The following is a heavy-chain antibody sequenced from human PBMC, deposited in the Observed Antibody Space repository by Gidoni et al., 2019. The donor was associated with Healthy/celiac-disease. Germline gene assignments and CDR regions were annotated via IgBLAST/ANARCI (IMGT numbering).Heavy chain of an antibody. J-gene: IGHJ3*02. Sequence: QVQLVESGGGVVQPGASLRLSCAASGFTFSSYGMHWVRQAPGKGLEWVAVIRYNGSKEYYADYVKGRFTITRDESKNTLYLQMSSLRAEDTAVYYCAKDILEATIGFDIWGQGTMVTVSS. CDR3: AKDILEATIGFDI. CDR1: GFTFSSYG. V-gene: IGHV3-30*02. CDR2: IRYNGSKE. D-gene: IGHD5-12*01.